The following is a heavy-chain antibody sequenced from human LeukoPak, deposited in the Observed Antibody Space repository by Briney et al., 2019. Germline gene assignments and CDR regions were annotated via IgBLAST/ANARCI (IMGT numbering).Heavy chain of an antibody. D-gene: IGHD3-3*01. Sequence: SETLSLTCTVSGDSISTSGYYWSWIRQHPGTGLEWIAYIHYIGNTYYNPSLESRVTMSVDTSSNQFSLNVASVTAADTAIYYCARVRDDYFFDYWGQGILVTVSS. CDR3: ARVRDDYFFDY. J-gene: IGHJ4*02. CDR1: GDSISTSGYY. CDR2: IHYIGNT. V-gene: IGHV4-31*03.